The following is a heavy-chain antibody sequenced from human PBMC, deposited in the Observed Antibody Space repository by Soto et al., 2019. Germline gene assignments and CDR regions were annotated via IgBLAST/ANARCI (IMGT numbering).Heavy chain of an antibody. CDR3: AKDYSTWCMDV. Sequence: PGGSLRLSCAASGFTLRNYGMHWVRQAPGKGLERVAVISNDGRNKYYADSVKGRFIISRDDSRNTLYLQMSSLRAEDTAVYYCAKDYSTWCMDVWGQGTTVTVS. J-gene: IGHJ6*02. V-gene: IGHV3-30*18. CDR1: GFTLRNYG. CDR2: ISNDGRNK. D-gene: IGHD6-13*01.